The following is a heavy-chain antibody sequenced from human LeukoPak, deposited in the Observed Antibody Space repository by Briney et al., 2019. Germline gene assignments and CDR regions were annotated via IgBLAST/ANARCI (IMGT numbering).Heavy chain of an antibody. V-gene: IGHV4-31*03. CDR1: GGSISSGGYY. D-gene: IGHD6-19*01. CDR3: ARGAPGVADWFDP. Sequence: SQTLSLTCPVSGGSISSGGYYWSWIRQHPGKGLEWIGYIYYSGSTYYNPSLNSRLIISVDTSKNQFSLKLSSVTAADTAVYYCARGAPGVADWFDPWGQGTLATVSS. J-gene: IGHJ5*02. CDR2: IYYSGST.